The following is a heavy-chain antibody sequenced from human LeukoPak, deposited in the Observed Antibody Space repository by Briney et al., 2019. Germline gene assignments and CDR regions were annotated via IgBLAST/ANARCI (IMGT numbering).Heavy chain of an antibody. J-gene: IGHJ6*02. CDR2: INPSGGST. CDR1: GYTFTSYY. D-gene: IGHD1-26*01. V-gene: IGHV1-46*01. Sequence: ASVKVSCKASGYTFTSYYMHWVRQAPGQGLEWMGIINPSGGSTSYAQKFQGRVTVTRDTSTSTVYMELSSLRSEDTAVYYCARSDEIVGATPYYYYGMDVWGQGTTVTVSS. CDR3: ARSDEIVGATPYYYYGMDV.